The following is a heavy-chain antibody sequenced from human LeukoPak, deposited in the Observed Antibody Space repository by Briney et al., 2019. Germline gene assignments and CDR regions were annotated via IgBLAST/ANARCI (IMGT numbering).Heavy chain of an antibody. J-gene: IGHJ4*02. CDR1: GGTFSSYA. D-gene: IGHD6-19*01. V-gene: IGHV1-69*05. Sequence: EASVKVSCKASGGTFSSYAISWVRQAPGQGREWMGGIIPIFGTANYAQKFQGRVTITTDESTSTAYMELSSLRSEDTAVYYCARSIAVAGTPPDYWGQGTLVTVSS. CDR3: ARSIAVAGTPPDY. CDR2: IIPIFGTA.